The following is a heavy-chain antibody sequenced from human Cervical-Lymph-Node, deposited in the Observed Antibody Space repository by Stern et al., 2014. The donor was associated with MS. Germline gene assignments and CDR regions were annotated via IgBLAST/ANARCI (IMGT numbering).Heavy chain of an antibody. V-gene: IGHV4-4*02. J-gene: IGHJ6*02. CDR3: ARGPHDYGYGMDV. CDR2: IYHSGHT. D-gene: IGHD4-17*01. Sequence: VQLVESGPGLVKPSGTLSLTCGVSGDSIKNINWWTWVRQPPGKGLEWIGEIYHSGHTNYNPSLQNRVTISVDKSKNHFSLKLGSVTAADTAVYYCARGPHDYGYGMDVWGQGTTVTVSS. CDR1: GDSIKNINW.